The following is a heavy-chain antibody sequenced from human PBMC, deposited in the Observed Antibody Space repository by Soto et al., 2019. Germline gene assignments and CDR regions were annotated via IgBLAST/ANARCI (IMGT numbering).Heavy chain of an antibody. CDR1: GFTFSSYS. Sequence: GGSLRLSCAASGFTFSSYSMNWVRQAPGKGLEWVSYISSSSSTIYYADSVKGRFTISRDNDKNSLYLQMNSLRDEDTAVYYCASLVGGQQLVRTYYYGMDVWGQGTTVTVSS. D-gene: IGHD6-13*01. V-gene: IGHV3-48*02. CDR2: ISSSSSTI. CDR3: ASLVGGQQLVRTYYYGMDV. J-gene: IGHJ6*02.